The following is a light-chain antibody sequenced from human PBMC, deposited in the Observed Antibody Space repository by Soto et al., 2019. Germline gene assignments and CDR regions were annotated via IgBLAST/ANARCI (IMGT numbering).Light chain of an antibody. CDR3: NSYVGSNNYV. CDR2: EVT. Sequence: QSVLTQPPSASESPGQSVTISCIGTAXDIGRYNYVSWYQHHPGKAPKLIIYEVTKRPSGVPDRFSGSKSGNTASLTVSGLQADDEADYYCNSYVGSNNYVFGTGTKITVL. CDR1: AXDIGRYNY. V-gene: IGLV2-8*01. J-gene: IGLJ1*01.